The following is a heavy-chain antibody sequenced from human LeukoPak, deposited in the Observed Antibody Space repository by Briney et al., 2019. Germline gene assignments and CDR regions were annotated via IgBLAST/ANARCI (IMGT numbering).Heavy chain of an antibody. D-gene: IGHD2-2*01. J-gene: IGHJ6*02. CDR1: GGSISSYY. CDR3: ARAGYCSSTSCHYEGYYYGMDV. Sequence: SETLSLTCTVSGGSISSYYWSWIRQPPGKGLEWIGYIYYSGSTNYNPSLKSRVTISVDTSKNQFSLKLSSATAADTAVYYCARAGYCSSTSCHYEGYYYGMDVWGQGTTVTVSS. V-gene: IGHV4-59*01. CDR2: IYYSGST.